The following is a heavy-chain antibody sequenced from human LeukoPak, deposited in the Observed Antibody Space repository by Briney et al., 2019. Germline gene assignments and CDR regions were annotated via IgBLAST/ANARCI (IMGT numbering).Heavy chain of an antibody. J-gene: IGHJ4*02. CDR2: IYYSGST. Sequence: PSETLSLTCTVSGGSISSSSYYWGWIRHPPGKGLEWIGTIYYSGSTYHNPSLKSRVTISVDTSKNQFSLKLSSVTAADTAVYYCARHASLSIAAYFEYWGQGTLVTVSS. D-gene: IGHD6-6*01. V-gene: IGHV4-39*01. CDR3: ARHASLSIAAYFEY. CDR1: GGSISSSSYY.